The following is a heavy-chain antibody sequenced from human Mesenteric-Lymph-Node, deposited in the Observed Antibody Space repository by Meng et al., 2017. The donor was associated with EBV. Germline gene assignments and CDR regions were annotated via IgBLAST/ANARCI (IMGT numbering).Heavy chain of an antibody. D-gene: IGHD3-16*01. CDR1: GGSIAGGSY. J-gene: IGHJ5*02. CDR3: VTGVGNWFDP. Sequence: GQLQESGPGLVKPLQTVSLTCAVSGGSIAGGSYWRWVRQPPGKGLEWVGRIRSKTDGGTTDYAASGQGRFTISRDDSENTVYLQMNSLKIEDTAVYYCVTGVGNWFDPWGQGTLVTVSS. V-gene: IGHV3-15*01. CDR2: IRSKTDGGTT.